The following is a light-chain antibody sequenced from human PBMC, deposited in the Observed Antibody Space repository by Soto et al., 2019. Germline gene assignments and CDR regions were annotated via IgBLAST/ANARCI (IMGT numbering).Light chain of an antibody. V-gene: IGKV3-20*01. Sequence: EIVLTQSPGTLSLSPGERATLSCRASQSVSSAYLAWYQQIPGQAPRLLIYGASSRATGIPDRFSGSGSGTDFTLTISGLEPEDCAVYYCQQSGSSFYTFGQGTKLEI. CDR2: GAS. CDR1: QSVSSAY. J-gene: IGKJ2*01. CDR3: QQSGSSFYT.